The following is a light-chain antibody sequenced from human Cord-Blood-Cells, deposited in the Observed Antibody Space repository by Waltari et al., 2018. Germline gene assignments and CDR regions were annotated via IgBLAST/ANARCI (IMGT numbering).Light chain of an antibody. CDR2: GAS. Sequence: EIVLTQPPGPLSLSPGARATLSCRASQSVSSSYFAWYQQKPGQAPRLLIYGASSRATGIPDRFSGSGSGTDFTLTISRLEPEDFAVYYCQQYGSSPLTFGGGTKVEIK. CDR3: QQYGSSPLT. V-gene: IGKV3-20*01. J-gene: IGKJ4*01. CDR1: QSVSSSY.